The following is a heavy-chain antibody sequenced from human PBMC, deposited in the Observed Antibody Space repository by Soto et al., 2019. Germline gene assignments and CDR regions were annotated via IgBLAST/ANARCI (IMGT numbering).Heavy chain of an antibody. Sequence: LKISCKGSGYSFTSYWISWVRQMPGKGLEWMGRIDPSDSYTNYSPSFQGHVTISADKSISTAYLQWSSLKASDTAMYYCAREDIVVVPAAIRYYYYGMDVWGQGTTVTVSS. D-gene: IGHD2-2*02. CDR2: IDPSDSYT. V-gene: IGHV5-10-1*01. CDR1: GYSFTSYW. J-gene: IGHJ6*02. CDR3: AREDIVVVPAAIRYYYYGMDV.